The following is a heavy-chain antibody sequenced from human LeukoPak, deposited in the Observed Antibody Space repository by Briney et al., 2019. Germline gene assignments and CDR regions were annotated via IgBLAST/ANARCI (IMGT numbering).Heavy chain of an antibody. CDR3: ARKTQVITIFGVPNDALDI. Sequence: TSSETLSLTCTVSGGSISSSSYYWGWIRQPPGKGLEWIGSIYYSGSTYHNPSLKSRVTISVDTSKNQFSLKLSSVTAADTAVYYCARKTQVITIFGVPNDALDIWGQGTMVTVSS. CDR1: GGSISSSSYY. J-gene: IGHJ3*02. V-gene: IGHV4-39*01. CDR2: IYYSGST. D-gene: IGHD3-3*01.